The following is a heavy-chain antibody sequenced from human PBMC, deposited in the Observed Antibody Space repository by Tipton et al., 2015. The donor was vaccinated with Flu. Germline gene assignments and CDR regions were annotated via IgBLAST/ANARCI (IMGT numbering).Heavy chain of an antibody. Sequence: QLVQSGAEVKKPGASLKVSCKASGYTFASHGITWVRQAPGQGLEWMGWVSAYNDVRDYAQKFQDRLTMTTDTSTNTAYMELRSLRSDDTAVYYCARDLSRHYYDSRHNWLDPWGQGTLVTVSS. CDR2: VSAYNDVR. V-gene: IGHV1-18*01. J-gene: IGHJ5*02. CDR1: GYTFASHG. D-gene: IGHD3-22*01. CDR3: ARDLSRHYYDSRHNWLDP.